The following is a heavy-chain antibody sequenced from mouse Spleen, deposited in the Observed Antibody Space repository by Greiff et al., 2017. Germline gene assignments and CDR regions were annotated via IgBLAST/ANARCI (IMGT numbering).Heavy chain of an antibody. CDR2: INPNNGGT. D-gene: IGHD2-5*01. CDR1: GYTFTDYN. CDR3: ARDGLGYYSNGGFAY. J-gene: IGHJ3*01. Sequence: EVQLQQSGPELVKPGASVKMSCKASGYTFTDYNMHWVKQSHGKSLEWIGYINPNNGGTSYNQKFKGKATLTVNKSSSTAYMELRSLTSEDSAVYYCARDGLGYYSNGGFAYWGQGTLVTVSA. V-gene: IGHV1-22*01.